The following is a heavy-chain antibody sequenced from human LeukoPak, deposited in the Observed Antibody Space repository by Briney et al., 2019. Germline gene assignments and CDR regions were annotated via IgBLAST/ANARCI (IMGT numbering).Heavy chain of an antibody. CDR3: ARDRLQLQS. CDR2: ISGSGGST. J-gene: IGHJ5*02. D-gene: IGHD1-1*01. CDR1: GFTFSSYG. Sequence: GGTLRLSCAASGFTFSSYGMSWVRQAPGKGLEWVSAISGSGGSTYYADSVKGRFTISRDNSKNTLYLQMNSLRAEDTAVYYCARDRLQLQSWGQGTLVTVSS. V-gene: IGHV3-23*01.